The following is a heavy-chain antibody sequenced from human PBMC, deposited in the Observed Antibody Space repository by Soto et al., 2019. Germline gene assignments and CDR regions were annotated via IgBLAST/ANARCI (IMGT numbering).Heavy chain of an antibody. CDR2: ISGSGGNT. Sequence: EVQLLESGGGLVQPGGSLRLSCAVSGFQFSNFAMSWLRQSPGKGMEWVSGISGSGGNTIYADSVKGRFTISRDNSKNPLYLQLNGLRAEETAVYYCAKVFFGVVMGSSRFDYGGQGTLVTVSS. V-gene: IGHV3-23*01. CDR3: AKVFFGVVMGSSRFDY. J-gene: IGHJ4*02. D-gene: IGHD3-3*01. CDR1: GFQFSNFA.